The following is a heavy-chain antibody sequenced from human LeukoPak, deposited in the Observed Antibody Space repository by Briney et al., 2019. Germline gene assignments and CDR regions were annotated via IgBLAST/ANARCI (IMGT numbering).Heavy chain of an antibody. CDR2: ISYTETT. J-gene: IGHJ2*01. CDR3: ARLEKVDFMTYHCFPF. D-gene: IGHD2-21*02. V-gene: IGHV4-59*01. Sequence: PSETLSLTCTVSGVSITSDYWSWIRQPPGKGLEFLAYISYTETTNYNPSLKSRATISIDTSKNQFSLILNSVTAADTAIYYCARLEKVDFMTYHCFPFWGRGTLVTVSS. CDR1: GVSITSDY.